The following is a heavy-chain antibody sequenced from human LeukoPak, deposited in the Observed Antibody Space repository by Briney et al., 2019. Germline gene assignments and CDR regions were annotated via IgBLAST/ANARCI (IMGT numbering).Heavy chain of an antibody. V-gene: IGHV3-7*01. CDR3: ARDKRSDY. CDR1: GFTFSSYW. J-gene: IGHJ4*02. CDR2: IKQDGSEQ. Sequence: GGSLRLSCAAPGFTFSSYWMSWVRQAPGKGLEWVANIKQDGSEQYYVDSVKGRFTISRDIAKNSLYLQMNSLRAEDAAVYYCARDKRSDYWGQGTLVTVSS.